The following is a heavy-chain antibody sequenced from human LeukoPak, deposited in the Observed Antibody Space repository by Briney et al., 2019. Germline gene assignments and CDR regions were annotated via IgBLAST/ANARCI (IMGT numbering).Heavy chain of an antibody. V-gene: IGHV3-30-3*01. D-gene: IGHD3-22*01. Sequence: GGSRRLSLAASGSPFSSYAMNGFGQAPAKGWEGLAVISYDGSNKYYADSVKGRFTISRDNSKSTLYLQMNSLRAEDTAVYYCARDPQYYYDSSGAFDIWGQGTMVTVSS. CDR3: ARDPQYYYDSSGAFDI. J-gene: IGHJ3*02. CDR2: ISYDGSNK. CDR1: GSPFSSYA.